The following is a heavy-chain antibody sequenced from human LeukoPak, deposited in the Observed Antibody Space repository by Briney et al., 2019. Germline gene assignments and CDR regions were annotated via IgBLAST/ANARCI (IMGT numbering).Heavy chain of an antibody. J-gene: IGHJ6*03. CDR2: MNPNSGNT. Sequence: ASVKVSCKASGYTFTSYDINWVRQATGQGLEWMGWMNPNSGNTGYAQKFQGRVTMTRNTSISTAYMELSSLRSEGTAVYYCARENVVVTAILNYYYYMDAWGKGTTVTVSS. D-gene: IGHD2-21*02. CDR3: ARENVVVTAILNYYYYMDA. CDR1: GYTFTSYD. V-gene: IGHV1-8*01.